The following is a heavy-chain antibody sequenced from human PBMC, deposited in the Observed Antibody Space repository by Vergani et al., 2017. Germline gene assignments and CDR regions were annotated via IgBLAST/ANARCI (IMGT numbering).Heavy chain of an antibody. Sequence: QLQESGPGRVKPSQTLSLTCTMSGGSISAGYYFWSWIRQPAGKGLEWLGHISASGNASHSPSLKTRVSMSVDTSKNQFSLTVTSVTAADTAIYFCARRSGGYYSGGKVHPLRTAFDVWGHGTVVTVSS. J-gene: IGHJ3*01. V-gene: IGHV4-61*02. CDR1: GGSISAGYYF. D-gene: IGHD2-15*01. CDR3: ARRSGGYYSGGKVHPLRTAFDV. CDR2: ISASGNA.